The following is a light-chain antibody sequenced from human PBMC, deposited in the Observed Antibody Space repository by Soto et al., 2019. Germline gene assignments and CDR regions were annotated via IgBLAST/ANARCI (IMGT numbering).Light chain of an antibody. CDR1: SSNIGTPYD. V-gene: IGLV1-40*01. J-gene: IGLJ2*01. Sequence: QSVLTQPPSVSGAPGQRVTISCTGSSSNIGTPYDVHWYQQLPGTAPKLLIYGISNRPSGVPDRFSGSKSGTSASLAITGLQAEDEADYYCQSYDSSLSGYVIFGGGTKLTVL. CDR2: GIS. CDR3: QSYDSSLSGYVI.